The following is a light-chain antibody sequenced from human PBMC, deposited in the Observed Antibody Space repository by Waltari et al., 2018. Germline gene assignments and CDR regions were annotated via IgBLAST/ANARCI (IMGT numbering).Light chain of an antibody. Sequence: QSVLTQPPSASGTPGQRVTISCSGSSSNIGSNTVNWYQQLPGTAPKLLIYRNKQRPSGVPDRCSGSKSGTSASLAISGLQSEDEADYYCAAWDDSLNGVVFGGGTKLTVL. V-gene: IGLV1-44*01. J-gene: IGLJ2*01. CDR3: AAWDDSLNGVV. CDR2: RNK. CDR1: SSNIGSNT.